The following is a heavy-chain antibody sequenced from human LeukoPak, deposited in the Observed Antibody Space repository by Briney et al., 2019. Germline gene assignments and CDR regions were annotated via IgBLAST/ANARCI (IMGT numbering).Heavy chain of an antibody. Sequence: SETLSLTCAVYGGSFSGYYWSWIRQPPGKGLEWIGEINHSGSTNYNPSLKSRVTISVDTSKNQFYMKLSSVTAADTAVYYCARASYYYDSSGYQHWGQGTLVTVSS. CDR1: GGSFSGYY. J-gene: IGHJ4*02. V-gene: IGHV4-34*01. D-gene: IGHD3-22*01. CDR3: ARASYYYDSSGYQH. CDR2: INHSGST.